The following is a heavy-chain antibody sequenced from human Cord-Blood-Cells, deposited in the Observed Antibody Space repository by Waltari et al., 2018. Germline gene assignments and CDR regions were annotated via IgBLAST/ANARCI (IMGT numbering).Heavy chain of an antibody. CDR2: ISYDGSNK. V-gene: IGHV3-30-3*01. CDR3: ARGGYSGYDYFDY. D-gene: IGHD5-12*01. CDR1: VFTFSSYA. J-gene: IGHJ4*02. Sequence: QVQLVESGGGVVQPGRSLRLSCAASVFTFSSYAMHWLRQAPGKGLEWVAVISYDGSNKYYADSVKGRFTISRDNSKNTLYLQMNSLRAEDTAVYYCARGGYSGYDYFDYWGQGTLVTVSS.